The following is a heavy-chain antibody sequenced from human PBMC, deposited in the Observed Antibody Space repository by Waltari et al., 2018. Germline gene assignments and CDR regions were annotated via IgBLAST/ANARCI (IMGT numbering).Heavy chain of an antibody. CDR1: GGSISNYF. V-gene: IGHV4-59*08. Sequence: QVQLQESGPGLVKPAETLSLTCTVSGGSISNYFWSWIRRPPGKGLEWIGYIYYSGGPHNTPPLKSRVTIAVDTSKNQVSRNLSAVTAADTAVYYCARQRYYYDESGYYHHFDHWGPGSLVTVSS. D-gene: IGHD3-22*01. J-gene: IGHJ4*02. CDR3: ARQRYYYDESGYYHHFDH. CDR2: IYYSGGP.